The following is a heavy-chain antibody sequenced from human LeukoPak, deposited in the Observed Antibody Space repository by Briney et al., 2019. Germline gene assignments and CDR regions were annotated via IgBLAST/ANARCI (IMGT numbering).Heavy chain of an antibody. V-gene: IGHV4-34*01. CDR1: GGSFSGYY. J-gene: IGHJ4*02. Sequence: SETLSLTCAVYGGSFSGYYWSWIRQPPGKGLEWIGEINHSGSTNYSPSLKSRVTISVDTSKNQFSLKLSSVTAADTAVYYCARGLRYGYNDYWGQGTLVTVSS. CDR3: ARGLRYGYNDY. D-gene: IGHD5-24*01. CDR2: INHSGST.